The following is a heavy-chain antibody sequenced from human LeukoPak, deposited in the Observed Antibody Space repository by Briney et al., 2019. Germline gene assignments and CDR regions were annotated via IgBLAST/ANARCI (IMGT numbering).Heavy chain of an antibody. D-gene: IGHD1-26*01. V-gene: IGHV1-69*05. Sequence: SVKVSCKASGGTFSSYAISWVRQAPGQGLEWMGGIIPIFGTANYAQKFQGRVTITTDESTSTAYMELSSPRSEDTAVYYCAREGVWWELRRGFDYWGQGTLVTVSS. CDR2: IIPIFGTA. CDR1: GGTFSSYA. J-gene: IGHJ4*02. CDR3: AREGVWWELRRGFDY.